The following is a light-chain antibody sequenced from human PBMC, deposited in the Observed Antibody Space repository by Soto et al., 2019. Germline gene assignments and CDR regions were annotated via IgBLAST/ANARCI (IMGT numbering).Light chain of an antibody. J-gene: IGKJ1*01. CDR2: GAS. Sequence: IQFTHSRYSLSGSVWDRVTMTFLASQGITSYLAWYQQRPGKAPGLLIYGASSRATGIPDRFSGSGSGTEFTLTISSLQPEDFATYYCQQYDSFSVTFGQGTKVDIK. V-gene: IGKV1-9*01. CDR3: QQYDSFSVT. CDR1: QGITSY.